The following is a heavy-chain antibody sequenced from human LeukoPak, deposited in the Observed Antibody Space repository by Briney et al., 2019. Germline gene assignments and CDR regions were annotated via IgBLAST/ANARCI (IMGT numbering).Heavy chain of an antibody. V-gene: IGHV3-23*01. Sequence: GGSLRLSCAASGFTFSSYALSWVRQAPGKGLDWVSSISVDSITYYLDSVKGRVTISRDNSKSTLFLQMHSLRAEDTALYYCAKCNLNNCREGFDIWGHGTMVTVSS. CDR2: ISVDSIT. D-gene: IGHD1-1*01. CDR3: AKCNLNNCREGFDI. J-gene: IGHJ3*02. CDR1: GFTFSSYA.